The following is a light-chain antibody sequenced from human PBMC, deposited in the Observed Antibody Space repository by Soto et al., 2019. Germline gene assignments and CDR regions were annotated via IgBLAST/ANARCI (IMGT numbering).Light chain of an antibody. CDR3: QQYTSYSS. CDR1: QSFSSW. V-gene: IGKV1-5*01. J-gene: IGKJ1*01. Sequence: DIQMTQSPSTLSASVGDRVTITCRASQSFSSWLAWYQQRPGQAPKLLIFDASTLQSGVPSRFSGSGSGTEFTLTISSLQPDDSATYYCQQYTSYSSFGQGTKVDIK. CDR2: DAS.